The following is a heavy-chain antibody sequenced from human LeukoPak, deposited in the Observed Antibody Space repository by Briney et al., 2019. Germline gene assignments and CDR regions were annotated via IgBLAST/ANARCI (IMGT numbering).Heavy chain of an antibody. CDR1: GGSISSYY. CDR3: ARGRSWSSIDY. CDR2: IYYSGST. Sequence: SETLSLTCTVSGGSISSYYWSWIRQPPGKGLEWIGYIYYSGSTNYNPSLKSRVTISVDTSKNQFSLKLSSVTAADTAVYYCARGRSWSSIDYWGQGTLVTVSS. J-gene: IGHJ4*02. V-gene: IGHV4-59*01. D-gene: IGHD6-13*01.